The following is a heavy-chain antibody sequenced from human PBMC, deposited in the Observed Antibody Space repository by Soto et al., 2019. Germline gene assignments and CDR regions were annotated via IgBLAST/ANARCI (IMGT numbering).Heavy chain of an antibody. J-gene: IGHJ4*02. D-gene: IGHD6-19*01. CDR1: GYTFTSYA. V-gene: IGHV1-3*01. Sequence: ASVKVSCKASGYTFTSYAMHWVRQAPGQRLEWMGWINAGNGNTKYSQKFQGRVTITRDTSASTAYMELSSLRSEDTAVYYCAREYSSGWYGCDYWGQGTLVTVSS. CDR3: AREYSSGWYGCDY. CDR2: INAGNGNT.